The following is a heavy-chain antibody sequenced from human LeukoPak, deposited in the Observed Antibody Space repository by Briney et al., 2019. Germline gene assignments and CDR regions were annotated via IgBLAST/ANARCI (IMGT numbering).Heavy chain of an antibody. V-gene: IGHV3-23*01. CDR3: AKDYGSGHFDY. Sequence: GGSLRLSCAASGFSFSNYAMSWVRQAPGKGLEWVSSISGSGGSTHYADSVKGRFTISRDNSKNTLSLQMNSLRAEDTAVYYCAKDYGSGHFDYWGQGTLVTVSS. CDR2: ISGSGGST. D-gene: IGHD3-10*01. J-gene: IGHJ4*02. CDR1: GFSFSNYA.